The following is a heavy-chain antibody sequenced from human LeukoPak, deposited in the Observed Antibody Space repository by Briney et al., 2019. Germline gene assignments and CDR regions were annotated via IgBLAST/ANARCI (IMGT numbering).Heavy chain of an antibody. D-gene: IGHD3-10*01. CDR1: GGSFSGYY. CDR3: ARGSPAAGSGSGSHYNWFDP. V-gene: IGHV4-34*01. Sequence: SETLSLTCAVYGGSFSGYYWSWIRQPPGKGLEWIGEINHSGSTNYNPSLKSRVTISVDTSKNQFSLKLSSVTAADTAVYYCARGSPAAGSGSGSHYNWFDPWGQGTLVTVSS. CDR2: INHSGST. J-gene: IGHJ5*02.